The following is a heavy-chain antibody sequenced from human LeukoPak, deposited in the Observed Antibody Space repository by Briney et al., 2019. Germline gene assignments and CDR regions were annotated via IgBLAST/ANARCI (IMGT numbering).Heavy chain of an antibody. CDR3: AKDKAVAGRGGGYFDY. Sequence: PGGSLRLSCAASGFTFDDYAMHWVRQAPGKGLEWVSGISWNSGGIGYADSVKGRFTISRDNAKNSLYLQMNSLRAEDTALYYCAKDKAVAGRGGGYFDYWGQGTLVTVSS. D-gene: IGHD6-19*01. J-gene: IGHJ4*02. CDR2: ISWNSGGI. V-gene: IGHV3-9*01. CDR1: GFTFDDYA.